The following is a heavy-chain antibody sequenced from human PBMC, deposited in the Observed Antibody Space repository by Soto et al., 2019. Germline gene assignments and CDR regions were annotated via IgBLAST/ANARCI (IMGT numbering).Heavy chain of an antibody. CDR2: IYYSGST. V-gene: IGHV4-59*01. J-gene: IGHJ6*03. D-gene: IGHD3-9*01. CDR1: GGSISSYY. Sequence: QVQLQESGPGLVKPSETLSLTCTVSGGSISSYYWSWIRQPPGKGLEWIGYIYYSGSTNYNPSLKSRVTRSEDTSQNQVSLQLSSVTAADPAVSYCARARRYFDWLLYPGYNYYYMDVWGKGTTVTVSS. CDR3: ARARRYFDWLLYPGYNYYYMDV.